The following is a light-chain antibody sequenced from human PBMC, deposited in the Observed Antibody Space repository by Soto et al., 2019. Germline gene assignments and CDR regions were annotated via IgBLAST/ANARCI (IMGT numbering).Light chain of an antibody. CDR3: QQSYSTPRA. J-gene: IGKJ1*01. Sequence: DIQMTQSPSSLSASVGDRVTLTCRASQSISNYLNWYQQKPGKAPKLLIYAASSLQSGVPSRFSGSGSGTDFTLTISSPQPEDFATYYCQQSYSTPRAFGQGTEVDIK. V-gene: IGKV1-39*01. CDR1: QSISNY. CDR2: AAS.